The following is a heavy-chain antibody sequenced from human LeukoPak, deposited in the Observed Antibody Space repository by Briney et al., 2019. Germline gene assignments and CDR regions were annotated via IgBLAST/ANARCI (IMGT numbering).Heavy chain of an antibody. D-gene: IGHD4-17*01. CDR1: GFTFSNYD. Sequence: GGSLRLSCAAAGFTFSNYDMHWVRQPSGRGLEWVSAIDAAGDTNYPDSVKGRIAISRENAKNSLYLQMNSLRVGDTAVYYCARRAYGDYGRWYYDLWGRGTLVTVSS. CDR3: ARRAYGDYGRWYYDL. V-gene: IGHV3-13*01. CDR2: IDAAGDT. J-gene: IGHJ2*01.